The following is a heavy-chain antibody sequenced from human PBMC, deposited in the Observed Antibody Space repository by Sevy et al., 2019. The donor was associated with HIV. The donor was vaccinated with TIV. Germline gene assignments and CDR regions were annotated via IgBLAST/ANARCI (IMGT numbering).Heavy chain of an antibody. Sequence: GGSLRLSCAASGFIFGNHATSWVRQTPGKGLEWVSGITSTGSTTYYMDSVKGRFTISRDNSKNTLYLQMNSLRAEDTAVYYCAKDLGWPLWGQGTLVTVSS. CDR2: ITSTGSTT. CDR3: AKDLGWPL. V-gene: IGHV3-23*01. D-gene: IGHD2-15*01. J-gene: IGHJ4*02. CDR1: GFIFGNHA.